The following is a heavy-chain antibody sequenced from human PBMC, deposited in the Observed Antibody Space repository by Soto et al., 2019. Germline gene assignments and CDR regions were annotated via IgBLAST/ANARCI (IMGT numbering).Heavy chain of an antibody. V-gene: IGHV3-9*01. CDR1: GFTFGDYG. CDR2: ISWNSGNI. D-gene: IGHD1-26*01. J-gene: IGHJ6*02. Sequence: EVQLVESGGALVQPGRSLRLSCVASGFTFGDYGMHWVRQAPGKGLEWVSGISWNSGNIGYADSVKGRFTIFRDNAKNFLYLQMNSLRAEDTALYYCAKDINGSPYYYGMDVWGQGTTVTVSS. CDR3: AKDINGSPYYYGMDV.